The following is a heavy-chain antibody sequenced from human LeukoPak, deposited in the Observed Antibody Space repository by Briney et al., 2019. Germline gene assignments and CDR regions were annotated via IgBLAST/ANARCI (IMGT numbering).Heavy chain of an antibody. CDR1: GFTFSSYW. D-gene: IGHD4-17*01. CDR3: AKDLEPSLGTVTVYFDY. J-gene: IGHJ4*02. V-gene: IGHV3-23*01. Sequence: GGSLRLSCAASGFTFSSYWMHWVRQAPGKGLEWVSAISGSGGSTYYADSVKGRFTISRDNSKNTLYLQMNSLRAEDTAVYYCAKDLEPSLGTVTVYFDYWGQGTLVTVSS. CDR2: ISGSGGST.